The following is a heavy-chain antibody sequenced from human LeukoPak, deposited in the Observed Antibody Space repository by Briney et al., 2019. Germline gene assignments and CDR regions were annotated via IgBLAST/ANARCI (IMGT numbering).Heavy chain of an antibody. J-gene: IGHJ3*02. V-gene: IGHV4-59*01. Sequence: PSETLSLTCAVYGGSFSGYYWSWIRQPPGKGLEWIGYIYYSGSTNYNPSLKSRVTISVDTSKNQFSLKLSSVTAADTAVYYCARVTGRYVWGSLDAFDIWGQGTMVTVSS. CDR1: GGSFSGYY. CDR3: ARVTGRYVWGSLDAFDI. D-gene: IGHD3-16*01. CDR2: IYYSGST.